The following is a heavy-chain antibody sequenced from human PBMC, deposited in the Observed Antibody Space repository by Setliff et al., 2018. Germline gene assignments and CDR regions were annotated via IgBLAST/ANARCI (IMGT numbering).Heavy chain of an antibody. Sequence: SETLSLTCTVSGDSITSGSDYWSWIRQPPGKGLEWIGSVYYSGYTYYNPSLQSRVTISVDMSKNQFSMKLTSVTAADTAVYYCARVDFTMIQGVLGLWGQGTLVTVSS. CDR1: GDSITSGSDY. V-gene: IGHV4-39*07. CDR3: ARVDFTMIQGVLGL. J-gene: IGHJ1*01. D-gene: IGHD3-10*01. CDR2: VYYSGYT.